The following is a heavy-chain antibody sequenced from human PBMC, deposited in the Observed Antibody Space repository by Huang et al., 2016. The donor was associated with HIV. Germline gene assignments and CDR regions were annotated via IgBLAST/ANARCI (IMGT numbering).Heavy chain of an antibody. CDR3: ARGFQAKPGDY. Sequence: EVHLVESGGGLVRPGRSLRLSCAASGCTCRSYWMNWVRQASGRGLEWVAKINLDGTERFYVDSVRGRFTISRDNANNSVSLQLNSLKAEDTGVYYCARGFQAKPGDYWGQGTLVTVSS. V-gene: IGHV3-7*01. J-gene: IGHJ4*02. CDR2: INLDGTER. CDR1: GCTCRSYW.